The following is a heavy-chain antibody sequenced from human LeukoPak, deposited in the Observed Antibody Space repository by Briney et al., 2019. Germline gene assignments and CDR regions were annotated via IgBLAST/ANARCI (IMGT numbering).Heavy chain of an antibody. CDR2: MNPNSGNS. Sequence: ASVKVSCKASGYTFTNYDVNWVRQATGQGLEWMGYMNPNSGNSAYAQKFQGRVTITTDASISTAYMELSGLRSEDTALYYCAREGLDYWGQGTLVTVSS. J-gene: IGHJ4*02. CDR1: GYTFTNYD. V-gene: IGHV1-8*01. CDR3: AREGLDY.